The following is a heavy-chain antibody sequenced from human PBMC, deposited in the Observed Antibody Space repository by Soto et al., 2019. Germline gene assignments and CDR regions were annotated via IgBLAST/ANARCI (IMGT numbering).Heavy chain of an antibody. CDR2: INNLGST. J-gene: IGHJ4*02. CDR3: ARPGVAASGNFDS. D-gene: IGHD2-15*01. Sequence: LSLTCAVSGGSFRGYYLAWIRQPPGRGLEWIGEINNLGSTHHNPSLKSRVTLSADTSKSQFSLEIKSLTAADTAVYYCARPGVAASGNFDSWGPGTLVTVSS. CDR1: GGSFRGYY. V-gene: IGHV4-34*01.